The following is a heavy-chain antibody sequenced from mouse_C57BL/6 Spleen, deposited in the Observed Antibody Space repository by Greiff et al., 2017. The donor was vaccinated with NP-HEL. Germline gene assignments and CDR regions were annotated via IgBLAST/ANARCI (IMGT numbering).Heavy chain of an antibody. CDR2: IHPNSGST. V-gene: IGHV1-64*01. J-gene: IGHJ4*01. Sequence: QVQLQQPGAELVKPGASVKLSCKASGYTFTSYWMHWVKQRPGQGLEWIGMIHPNSGSTNYNEKFKSKATLTVDKSSSTAYMQLSRLTSEDSAVYYCASPPYYYEAMDYWGQGTSVTVSS. D-gene: IGHD1-1*01. CDR1: GYTFTSYW. CDR3: ASPPYYYEAMDY.